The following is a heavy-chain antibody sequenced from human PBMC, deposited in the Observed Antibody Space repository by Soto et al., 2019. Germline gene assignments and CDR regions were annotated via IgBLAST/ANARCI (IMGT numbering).Heavy chain of an antibody. Sequence: PGGSLRLSCAASGFTFSSYGMHWVRQAPGKGLEWVAVIWYDGSNKYYADSVKGRFTISRDNSKNTLYLQMNSLRAEDTAVYYCARDPGLTIAVAGTQGNFDYWGQGTLVTVSS. CDR3: ARDPGLTIAVAGTQGNFDY. V-gene: IGHV3-33*01. CDR1: GFTFSSYG. D-gene: IGHD6-19*01. J-gene: IGHJ4*02. CDR2: IWYDGSNK.